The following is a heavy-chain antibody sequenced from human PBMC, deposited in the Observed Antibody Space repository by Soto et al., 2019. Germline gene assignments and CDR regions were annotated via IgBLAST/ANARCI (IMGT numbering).Heavy chain of an antibody. V-gene: IGHV3-23*01. D-gene: IGHD3-3*01. CDR1: GFTFSTYI. CDR2: LSGSGGTT. Sequence: GGSLRLSCEASGFTFSTYIMNWVRLPPGKGLDWVSGLSGSGGTTYYADSVKGRFTISRDNSKNTVYLQMNSLRAEDTAVYYCAKQPHYDFWNRYSNWIDPRGQGTLVTVSS. CDR3: AKQPHYDFWNRYSNWIDP. J-gene: IGHJ5*02.